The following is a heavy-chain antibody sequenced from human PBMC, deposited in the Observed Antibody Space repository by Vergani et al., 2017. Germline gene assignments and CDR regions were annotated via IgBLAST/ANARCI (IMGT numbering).Heavy chain of an antibody. CDR1: GYTFTSYA. Sequence: QVQLVQSGAEVKKPGASVKVSCKASGYTFTSYAMHWVRQAPGQRLEWMGWINAGNGNTKYSQEFQARVTITRDTSVSTAYMELSSLRAEDTAVYYCANDGSGSYYYYYYYYGMDVWGQGTTVTVSS. V-gene: IGHV1-3*01. CDR2: INAGNGNT. J-gene: IGHJ6*02. CDR3: ANDGSGSYYYYYYYYGMDV. D-gene: IGHD3-10*01.